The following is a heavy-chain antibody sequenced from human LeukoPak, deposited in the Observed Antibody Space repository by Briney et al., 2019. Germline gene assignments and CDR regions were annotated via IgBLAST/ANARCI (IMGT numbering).Heavy chain of an antibody. CDR2: ISSSSSYI. J-gene: IGHJ5*02. Sequence: PGGSLRLSCAASGFTFSSYSMNWVRQAPGKGLDWVSSISSSSSYIYYADSVKGRFTISRDNAKNSLYLQMNSLRAEDTAVYYCARVLAAAGSNWFDPWGQGTLVTVSS. V-gene: IGHV3-21*01. CDR3: ARVLAAAGSNWFDP. CDR1: GFTFSSYS. D-gene: IGHD6-13*01.